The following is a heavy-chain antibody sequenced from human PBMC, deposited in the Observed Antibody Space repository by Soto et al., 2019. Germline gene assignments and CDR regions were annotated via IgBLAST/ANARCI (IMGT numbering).Heavy chain of an antibody. CDR2: INHSGST. CDR1: GGSSSGYY. CDR3: ASGRARDYYYYGMDV. J-gene: IGHJ6*02. V-gene: IGHV4-34*01. Sequence: SETLSLTCAVYGGSSSGYYWSWIRQPPGKGLEWIGEINHSGSTNYNPSLKSRVTISVDTSKNQFSLKLSSVTAADTAVYYCASGRARDYYYYGMDVWGQGTTVTVSS.